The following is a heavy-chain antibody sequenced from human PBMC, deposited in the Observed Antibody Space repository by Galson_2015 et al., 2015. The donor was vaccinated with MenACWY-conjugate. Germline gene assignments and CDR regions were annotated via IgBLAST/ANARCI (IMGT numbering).Heavy chain of an antibody. CDR3: ARDVEWGVDY. CDR2: TYYRSRWYN. Sequence: CAISGDSVSSNSAAWNWIRQSPSRGLEYLGRTYYRSRWYNDYAVSVKSRIIINADISKNQFFLQLNSVTPEDTAIYYCARDVEWGVDYRGQGTLVTVSS. D-gene: IGHD1-26*01. J-gene: IGHJ4*02. CDR1: GDSVSSNSAA. V-gene: IGHV6-1*01.